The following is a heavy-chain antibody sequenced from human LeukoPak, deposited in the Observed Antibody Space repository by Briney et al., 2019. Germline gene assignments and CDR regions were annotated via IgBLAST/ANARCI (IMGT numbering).Heavy chain of an antibody. CDR2: INPNSGGT. D-gene: IGHD7-27*01. J-gene: IGHJ6*03. Sequence: ASVKVSCKASGYTFTGYYMHWVRQAPGQGLEWMGWINPNSGGTNYAQKFQGRVTMTRDTSISTAYKELSRLRSDDTAVYYYAISIHWGHYYYYYYMDVWGKGTTVTVSS. V-gene: IGHV1-2*02. CDR1: GYTFTGYY. CDR3: AISIHWGHYYYYYYMDV.